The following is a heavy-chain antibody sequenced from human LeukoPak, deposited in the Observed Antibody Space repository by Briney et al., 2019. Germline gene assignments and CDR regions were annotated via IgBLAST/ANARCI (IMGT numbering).Heavy chain of an antibody. CDR1: GFTFSRYW. Sequence: GGSLRLSCAASGFTFSRYWMSWVRQAPGKGLEWVANIKQDGSEKYYVDSVKGRFTISRDNAKNSLYLQMNSLRAEDTAVYYCARALMGILTGYFDYWGQGTLVTVSS. J-gene: IGHJ4*02. D-gene: IGHD3-9*01. CDR3: ARALMGILTGYFDY. V-gene: IGHV3-7*01. CDR2: IKQDGSEK.